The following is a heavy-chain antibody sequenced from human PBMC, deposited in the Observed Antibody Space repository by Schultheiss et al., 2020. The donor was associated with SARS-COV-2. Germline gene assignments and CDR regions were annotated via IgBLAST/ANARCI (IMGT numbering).Heavy chain of an antibody. D-gene: IGHD6-19*01. CDR1: GFTFSGSA. CDR2: ISGSGDNT. V-gene: IGHV3-23*01. J-gene: IGHJ4*02. Sequence: GGSLRLSCAASGFTFSGSAMHWVRQASGKGLEWVSAISGSGDNTYYAYSVQGRFTISRDNSKNTLYLQMNSLRAEDTAVYYCATRRSGWSTNNDYWGQGTLVTVSS. CDR3: ATRRSGWSTNNDY.